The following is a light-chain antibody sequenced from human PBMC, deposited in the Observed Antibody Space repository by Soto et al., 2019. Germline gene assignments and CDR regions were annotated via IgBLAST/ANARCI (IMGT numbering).Light chain of an antibody. Sequence: DIQMTQSPSTLSASVGDRVTITCRASQSISGWLAWYQQKPGKAPKLLIFDASSLESGVPSRFSGSGGATEFTLTTSSLQPDDFATYYCQQYNSYSRTFGQGTKVEIK. J-gene: IGKJ1*01. CDR1: QSISGW. CDR3: QQYNSYSRT. V-gene: IGKV1-5*01. CDR2: DAS.